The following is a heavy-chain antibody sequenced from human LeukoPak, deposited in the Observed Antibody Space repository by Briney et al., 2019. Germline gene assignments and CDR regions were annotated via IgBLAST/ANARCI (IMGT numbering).Heavy chain of an antibody. CDR1: GGSFSGYY. CDR2: INHSGST. Sequence: PSETLSLTCAVYGGSFSGYYWSWIRQPPGKGLEWIGEINHSGSTNYNPSLKSRVTISVDTSKNQFSLKLSSVTAADTAVYYCAVAYYDSWSGRGLNWFDPWGQGTLVTVSS. V-gene: IGHV4-34*01. J-gene: IGHJ5*02. CDR3: AVAYYDSWSGRGLNWFDP. D-gene: IGHD3-3*01.